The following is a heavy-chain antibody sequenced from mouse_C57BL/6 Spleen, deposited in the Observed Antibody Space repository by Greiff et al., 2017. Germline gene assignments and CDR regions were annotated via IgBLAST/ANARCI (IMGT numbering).Heavy chain of an antibody. D-gene: IGHD1-1*01. CDR1: GYTFTSYG. Sequence: QVQLQQSGAELARPGASVKLSCKASGYTFTSYGISWVKQRTGQGLEWIGEIYPRSGNTYYNEKFKGKATLTADKSSSTAYMELRSLTSEDSAVYFGARSGDGSSYGYFDVWGTGTTVTVSS. J-gene: IGHJ1*03. V-gene: IGHV1-81*01. CDR2: IYPRSGNT. CDR3: ARSGDGSSYGYFDV.